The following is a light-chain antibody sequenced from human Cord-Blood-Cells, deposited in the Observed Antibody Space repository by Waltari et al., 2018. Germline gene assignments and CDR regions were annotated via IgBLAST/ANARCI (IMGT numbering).Light chain of an antibody. Sequence: QSALTHHASVSGSPGQSITLSCTGTRRDVGGDHYVSWYQQHPGKAPKLMITDLSNRPSGVSNRFSGSKSCNTASLTISGLQAEDEADYYCSSYTSSSTWVFGGGTKLTVL. CDR1: RRDVGGDHY. J-gene: IGLJ3*02. V-gene: IGLV2-14*01. CDR2: DLS. CDR3: SSYTSSSTWV.